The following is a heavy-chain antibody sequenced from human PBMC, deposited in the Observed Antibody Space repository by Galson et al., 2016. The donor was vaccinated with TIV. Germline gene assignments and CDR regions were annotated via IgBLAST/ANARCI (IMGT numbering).Heavy chain of an antibody. V-gene: IGHV3-66*02. J-gene: IGHJ4*02. Sequence: SLRLSCAASGFTVGSNYMSWVRQVPGEGLEWVSVIYKSGSIYYADFVEGRFTISRDNSKNTLHLQMNSLRTDDTAMYYCARTAYCAGDCRQVGFDYWGQGTLVTISS. CDR2: IYKSGSI. CDR3: ARTAYCAGDCRQVGFDY. CDR1: GFTVGSNY. D-gene: IGHD2-21*01.